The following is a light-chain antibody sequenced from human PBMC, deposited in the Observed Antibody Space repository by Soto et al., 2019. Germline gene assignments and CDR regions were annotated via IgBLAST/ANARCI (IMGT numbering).Light chain of an antibody. CDR2: YAS. Sequence: IVMTQSPATLSLSPGERVTISCRASQSVTNTLAWYQHKPGQAPRLLISYASRGATGIPSRFSGSGSGTELTLTISSLQSEDFAVYYCQQYNNWPPWTFGQGTKVDIK. CDR1: QSVTNT. V-gene: IGKV3-15*01. CDR3: QQYNNWPPWT. J-gene: IGKJ1*01.